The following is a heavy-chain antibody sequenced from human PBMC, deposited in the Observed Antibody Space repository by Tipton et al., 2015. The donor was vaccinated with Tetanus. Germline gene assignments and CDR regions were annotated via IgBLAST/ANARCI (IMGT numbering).Heavy chain of an antibody. CDR3: AGDRGWLQLKDAFDI. J-gene: IGHJ3*02. D-gene: IGHD5-24*01. V-gene: IGHV1-2*02. Sequence: QLVQSGAEVKKPGASVKVSCKASGYTFTGYYMHWVRQAPGQGLEWMGWINPNSGGTNYAQKFQGRVTMTRDTSISTAYMELSRLRSDDTAVYYCAGDRGWLQLKDAFDIWGQGTMVTVSS. CDR1: GYTFTGYY. CDR2: INPNSGGT.